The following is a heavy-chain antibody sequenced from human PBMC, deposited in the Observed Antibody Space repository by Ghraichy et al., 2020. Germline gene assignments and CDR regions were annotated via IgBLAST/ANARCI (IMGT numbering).Heavy chain of an antibody. V-gene: IGHV1-8*01. Sequence: MKTNSGNTGYAQKFQGRVTMTMDPSISTAYMELSSLRSEDTTVYYCARGLFPYNSGYPPAFDYWGQGTLVTV. J-gene: IGHJ4*02. D-gene: IGHD3-22*01. CDR3: ARGLFPYNSGYPPAFDY. CDR2: MKTNSGNT.